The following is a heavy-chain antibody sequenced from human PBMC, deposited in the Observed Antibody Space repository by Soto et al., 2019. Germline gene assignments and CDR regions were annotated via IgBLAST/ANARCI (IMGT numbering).Heavy chain of an antibody. CDR2: IKGDESST. Sequence: EVQLVESGGGLVQPGGSLRLSCAASGFTFSSYWMHWVRQAPGKGLVWVSRIKGDESSTSYADSVKGRFTISRDNAKNTLYLQMNSLRAEGTAVYYCARGGSGTYLLDYWGQGTLVTVSS. V-gene: IGHV3-74*01. CDR1: GFTFSSYW. CDR3: ARGGSGTYLLDY. J-gene: IGHJ4*02. D-gene: IGHD3-10*01.